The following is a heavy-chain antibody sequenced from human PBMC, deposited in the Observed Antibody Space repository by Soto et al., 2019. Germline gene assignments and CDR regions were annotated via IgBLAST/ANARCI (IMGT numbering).Heavy chain of an antibody. Sequence: ESGPTLVNPTQTLTLTCTFSGFSLSTSGMCVSWIRQPPGKALEWLALIDWDDDKYYSTSLKTRLTISKDTSKNQVVLTMTNMDPVDTATYYCARTGIVGATEGWFDPWGQGTLVTVSS. J-gene: IGHJ5*02. CDR2: IDWDDDK. V-gene: IGHV2-70*01. CDR3: ARTGIVGATEGWFDP. CDR1: GFSLSTSGMC. D-gene: IGHD1-26*01.